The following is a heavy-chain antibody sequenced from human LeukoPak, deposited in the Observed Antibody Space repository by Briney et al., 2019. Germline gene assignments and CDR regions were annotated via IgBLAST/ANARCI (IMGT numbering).Heavy chain of an antibody. J-gene: IGHJ4*02. CDR2: INHSGST. Sequence: SETLSLTCAVYGGSFSGYYWSWIRQPPGKGLEWIGEINHSGSTNYNPSLKSRVTISVDTSKNQCSLKLSSVTAADTAVYYCARRGIYDSSGYYHYWGQGTLVTVSS. V-gene: IGHV4-34*01. CDR3: ARRGIYDSSGYYHY. D-gene: IGHD3-22*01. CDR1: GGSFSGYY.